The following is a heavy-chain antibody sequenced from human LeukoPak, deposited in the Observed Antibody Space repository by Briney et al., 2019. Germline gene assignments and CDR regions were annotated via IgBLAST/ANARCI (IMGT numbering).Heavy chain of an antibody. CDR1: GGSISTYY. CDR3: ARAPATAIPPDLHFDY. V-gene: IGHV4-59*12. Sequence: SETLSLTCTVSGGSISTYYWTWIRQPPGKGLEWIGYIYYSGRTKYSPSLKSRVTISVDTSKNQFSLKLNSVTAADTAVYYCARAPATAIPPDLHFDYWGQGTLVTVSS. J-gene: IGHJ4*02. D-gene: IGHD2-2*02. CDR2: IYYSGRT.